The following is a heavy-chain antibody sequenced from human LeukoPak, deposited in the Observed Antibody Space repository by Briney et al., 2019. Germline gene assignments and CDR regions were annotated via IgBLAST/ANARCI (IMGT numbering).Heavy chain of an antibody. CDR2: INPNSGGT. CDR1: GYTFTGYY. CDR3: ARGDTYYDILPLSYYFDY. J-gene: IGHJ4*02. D-gene: IGHD3-9*01. Sequence: ASVKVSCKASGYTFTGYYMHWVRQAPGQGLEWMGWINPNSGGTNYAQKFQGRVTMTRDTSISTAYMELSRLRSDDTAVYYCARGDTYYDILPLSYYFDYWGQGTLVTVSS. V-gene: IGHV1-2*02.